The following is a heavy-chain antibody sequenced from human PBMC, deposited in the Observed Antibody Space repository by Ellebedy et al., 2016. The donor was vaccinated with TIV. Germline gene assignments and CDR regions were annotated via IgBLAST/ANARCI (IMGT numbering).Heavy chain of an antibody. D-gene: IGHD2-2*01. V-gene: IGHV1-2*02. CDR3: ARFPGYQLLSGFDY. Sequence: AASVKVSCKASGYTFTGYYMHWVRQAPGQGLEWMGWINPNSGGTNYAQKFQGRVTMTRDTSISTAYMELSRLRSDDTAVYYCARFPGYQLLSGFDYWGQGTLVTVSS. CDR1: GYTFTGYY. CDR2: INPNSGGT. J-gene: IGHJ4*02.